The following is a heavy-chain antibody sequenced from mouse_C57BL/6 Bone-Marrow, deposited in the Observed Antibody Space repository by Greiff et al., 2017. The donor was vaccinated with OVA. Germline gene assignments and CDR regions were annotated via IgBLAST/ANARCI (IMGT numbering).Heavy chain of an antibody. V-gene: IGHV5-12*01. Sequence: EVMLVESGGGLVQPGGSLKLSCAASGFTFSDYYMYWVRQTPEKRLEWVAYISNGGGSTYYPDNVKGRFTISRDNAKNNLYLQMSRLKSEDTAMYYCARLDYYSICFDYWGQGTTLTVSA. CDR2: ISNGGGST. CDR3: ARLDYYSICFDY. J-gene: IGHJ2*01. D-gene: IGHD2-5*01. CDR1: GFTFSDYY.